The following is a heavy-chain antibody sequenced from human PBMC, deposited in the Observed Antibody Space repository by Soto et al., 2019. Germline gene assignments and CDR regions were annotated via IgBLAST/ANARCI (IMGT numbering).Heavy chain of an antibody. CDR3: AKDHRISSWYSNYYYGMDV. D-gene: IGHD6-13*01. V-gene: IGHV3-30*18. J-gene: IGHJ6*02. Sequence: GGSLRLSCAASGFTFSSYGMHWVRQAPGKGLEWVAVISYDGSNKYYADSVKGRFTISRDNSKNTLYLQMNSLRAEDTAVYYCAKDHRISSWYSNYYYGMDVWGQGTTVTVSS. CDR1: GFTFSSYG. CDR2: ISYDGSNK.